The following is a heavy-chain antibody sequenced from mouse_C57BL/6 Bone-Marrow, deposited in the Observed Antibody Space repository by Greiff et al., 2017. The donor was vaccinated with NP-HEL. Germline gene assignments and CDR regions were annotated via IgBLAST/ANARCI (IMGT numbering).Heavy chain of an antibody. Sequence: VKLQQPGAELVRPGTSVKLSCKASGYTFTSYWMHWVKQRPGQGLEWIGVIDPSDSYTNYNQKFKGKATLTVDTSSSTAYMQLSSLTSEDSAVYYCAITAPFAYWGQGTLVTVSA. CDR3: AITAPFAY. J-gene: IGHJ3*01. V-gene: IGHV1-59*01. CDR1: GYTFTSYW. CDR2: IDPSDSYT. D-gene: IGHD3-1*01.